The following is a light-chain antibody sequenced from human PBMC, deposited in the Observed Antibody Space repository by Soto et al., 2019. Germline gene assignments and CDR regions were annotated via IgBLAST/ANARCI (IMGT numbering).Light chain of an antibody. CDR1: QSIGTF. V-gene: IGKV1-39*01. CDR3: QQRSNWPLIT. Sequence: IQMTQSPSSLSASVGDRVSITCRASQSIGTFLNWYQQKPGEAPNLLIHTSFTLYSGVPSRFSGTGSGTDFTLTISSLEPEDFAVYYCQQRSNWPLITFGQGTRLEIK. CDR2: TSF. J-gene: IGKJ5*01.